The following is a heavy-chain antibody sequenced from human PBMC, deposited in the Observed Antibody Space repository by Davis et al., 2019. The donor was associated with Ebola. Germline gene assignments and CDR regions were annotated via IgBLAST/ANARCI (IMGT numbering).Heavy chain of an antibody. D-gene: IGHD6-19*01. CDR2: INSDGSST. V-gene: IGHV3-74*01. J-gene: IGHJ4*02. CDR3: ATCGFCISSSGIDY. CDR1: GFTFSSYW. Sequence: GESLKISCAASGFTFSSYWMHWVRQAPGKGLVWVSRINSDGSSTSYADSVKGRFTISRDNSKNTLYLQMNSLSADDTAVYYCATCGFCISSSGIDYRGQGTLVIVSS.